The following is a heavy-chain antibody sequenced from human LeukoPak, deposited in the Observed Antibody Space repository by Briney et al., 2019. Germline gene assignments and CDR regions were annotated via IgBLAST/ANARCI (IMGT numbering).Heavy chain of an antibody. V-gene: IGHV4-30-4*01. CDR3: ARDGFGIT. CDR1: GGSISSGDYY. J-gene: IGHJ3*01. CDR2: IYHTGRT. Sequence: SSETLSLTCTVSGGSISSGDYYWSWLRQPPGKGLEWIAYIYHTGRTYCNPSLKSRISISIDTSKNQFSLKLSSVTAADTAVYYCARDGFGITWGQGTMVTVSS. D-gene: IGHD1-14*01.